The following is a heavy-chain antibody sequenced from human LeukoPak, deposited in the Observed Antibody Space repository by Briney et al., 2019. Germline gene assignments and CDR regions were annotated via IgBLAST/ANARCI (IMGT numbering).Heavy chain of an antibody. CDR2: MNPNSGNT. D-gene: IGHD3-22*01. Sequence: ASVKVSCKASGYTFTNYDINWVRQATGQGLEWMGWMNPNSGNTGYAQKFQGRVTITINTSISTAYMELSSLRSEDTAVYYCARNDYYDGTGDYWGQGTLVTVSS. CDR1: GYTFTNYD. J-gene: IGHJ4*02. CDR3: ARNDYYDGTGDY. V-gene: IGHV1-8*03.